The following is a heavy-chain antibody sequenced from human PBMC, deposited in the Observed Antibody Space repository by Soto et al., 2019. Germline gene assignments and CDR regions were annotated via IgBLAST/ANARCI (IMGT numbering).Heavy chain of an antibody. Sequence: ASVKVSCKASGYTFVDYALHWVRQAPGQGLEWVGWLNPNTGNIKYSHKFEDRVSITRDTATRTAYMELRGLRSEDTAVYFCSREAIVAENWFDPWGQGTLGHRLL. CDR3: SREAIVAENWFDP. V-gene: IGHV1-3*01. D-gene: IGHD5-12*01. CDR2: LNPNTGNI. CDR1: GYTFVDYA. J-gene: IGHJ5*02.